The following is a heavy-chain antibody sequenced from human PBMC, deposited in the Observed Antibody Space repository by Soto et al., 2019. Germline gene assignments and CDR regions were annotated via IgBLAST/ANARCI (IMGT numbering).Heavy chain of an antibody. J-gene: IGHJ6*02. Sequence: GGSLRLSCAASGFTFSSYDMHWVRQATGKGLEWVSAIGTAGDTYYPGSVKGRFTISRENAKNSLYLQMNSLRAEDTAVYYCARVSSGSTYYYYGMDVWGQGTTVTVSS. V-gene: IGHV3-13*01. CDR3: ARVSSGSTYYYYGMDV. CDR2: IGTAGDT. CDR1: GFTFSSYD. D-gene: IGHD3-10*01.